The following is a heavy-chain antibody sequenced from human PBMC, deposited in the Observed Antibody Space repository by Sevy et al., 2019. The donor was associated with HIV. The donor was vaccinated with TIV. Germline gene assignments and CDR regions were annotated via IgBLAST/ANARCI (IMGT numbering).Heavy chain of an antibody. CDR2: IYSGGST. Sequence: GSLRLSCAASGFTVSSNYMSWVRQAPGKGLEWVSVIYSGGSTYYADSVKGRFTISRDNSKNTLYLQMNSLRAEDTAVYYCARGHYYDSSGYYNDYWGQGTLVTVSS. J-gene: IGHJ4*02. D-gene: IGHD3-22*01. CDR3: ARGHYYDSSGYYNDY. CDR1: GFTVSSNY. V-gene: IGHV3-53*05.